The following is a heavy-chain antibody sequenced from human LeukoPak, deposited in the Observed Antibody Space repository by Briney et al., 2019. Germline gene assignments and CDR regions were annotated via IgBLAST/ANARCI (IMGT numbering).Heavy chain of an antibody. CDR3: ARETSGGSYYDL. CDR1: GFTLTNYG. CDR2: IRFDGSNR. Sequence: GGSLRLSCAGSGFTLTNYGMHWVRQAPGKGLEWVSFIRFDGSNRYHADSVKGRFTISRDTSKSTLYLQMDRLRSNDTAVYFCARETSGGSYYDLWGRGTLVTVSS. D-gene: IGHD1-26*01. V-gene: IGHV3-30*02. J-gene: IGHJ2*01.